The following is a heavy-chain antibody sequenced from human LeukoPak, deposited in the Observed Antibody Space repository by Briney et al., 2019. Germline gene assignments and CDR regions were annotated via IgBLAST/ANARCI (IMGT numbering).Heavy chain of an antibody. D-gene: IGHD1-26*01. Sequence: PSETLSLTCTVSGGSISGYYWSWIRQPPGKGLEWIAYIYYNGISNYNPSLKSRVIISVDSSKNQFSLKLTSVTAADTAVYYCARCVGLGNFDYWGQGTLVTVSS. J-gene: IGHJ4*02. CDR1: GGSISGYY. V-gene: IGHV4-59*01. CDR3: ARCVGLGNFDY. CDR2: IYYNGIS.